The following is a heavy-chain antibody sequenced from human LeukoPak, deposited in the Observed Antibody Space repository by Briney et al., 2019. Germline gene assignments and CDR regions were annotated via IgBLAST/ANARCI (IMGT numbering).Heavy chain of an antibody. J-gene: IGHJ6*03. CDR3: AKDPHDYTEAVPRDYYYYMDV. D-gene: IGHD4-11*01. CDR2: IYSGGST. V-gene: IGHV3-66*01. Sequence: GGSLRLSCAASGFTVSSNYMSWVRQAPGKGLEWVSVIYSGGSTYYADSVKGRFTISRDNSKNTLYLQMNSLRAEDTAVYYCAKDPHDYTEAVPRDYYYYMDVWGKGTTVTVSS. CDR1: GFTVSSNY.